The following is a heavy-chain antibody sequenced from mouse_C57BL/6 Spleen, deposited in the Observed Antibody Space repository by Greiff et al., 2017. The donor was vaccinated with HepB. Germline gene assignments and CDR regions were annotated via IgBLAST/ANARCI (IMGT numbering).Heavy chain of an antibody. CDR2: IYPGDGDT. Sequence: VKLQESGAELVKPGASVKISCKASGYAFSSYWMNWVKQRPGKGLEWIGQIYPGDGDTNYNGKFKGKATLTADKSSSTAYMQLSSLTSEDSAVYFCARHSNYVYYFDYWGQGTTLTVSS. CDR1: GYAFSSYW. D-gene: IGHD2-5*01. J-gene: IGHJ2*01. V-gene: IGHV1-80*01. CDR3: ARHSNYVYYFDY.